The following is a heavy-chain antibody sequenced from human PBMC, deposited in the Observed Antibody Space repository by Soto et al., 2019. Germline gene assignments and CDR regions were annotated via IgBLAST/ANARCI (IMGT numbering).Heavy chain of an antibody. D-gene: IGHD3-22*01. CDR3: ARDRGPSSGYYPYWFDP. Sequence: QVQLVQSGAEVKKPGSSVKVSCKASGGTFSSYAISWVRQAPGQGLEWMGVIIPIFGTANYAQKFQGRVTITADESTSTAYMELSRLRSEDTAVYYCARDRGPSSGYYPYWFDPWGQGTLVTVSS. CDR1: GGTFSSYA. J-gene: IGHJ5*02. V-gene: IGHV1-69*12. CDR2: IIPIFGTA.